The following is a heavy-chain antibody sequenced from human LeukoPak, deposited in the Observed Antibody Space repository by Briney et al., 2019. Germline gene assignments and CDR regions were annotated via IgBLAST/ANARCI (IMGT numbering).Heavy chain of an antibody. CDR1: GFTFSSYA. J-gene: IGHJ4*02. CDR3: AKDGGDYDYVMDV. CDR2: ISGSGGST. V-gene: IGHV3-23*01. Sequence: PGGSLRLSCAASGFTFSSYAMSWVRQAPGKGLEWVSAISGSGGSTYYADSVKGRFTISRDNSKNTLYLQMSSLRAEDTAVYYCAKDGGDYDYVMDVWGQGTLVTVSS. D-gene: IGHD3-16*01.